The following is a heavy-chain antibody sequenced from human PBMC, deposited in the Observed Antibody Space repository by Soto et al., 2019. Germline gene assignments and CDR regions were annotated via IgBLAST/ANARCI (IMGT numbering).Heavy chain of an antibody. D-gene: IGHD3-22*01. CDR3: ARDYYYDSRGFSPLDF. V-gene: IGHV3-21*01. CDR2: MTISGNSI. Sequence: PGGSLRLSCAASGFTFSRYSMNWVRQAPGKGLEWVSSMTISGNSIYYGDSVKGRFTISRDNAKNSLYLQMNSLRAEDTAVYYCARDYYYDSRGFSPLDFWGERTQVTVSS. CDR1: GFTFSRYS. J-gene: IGHJ4*02.